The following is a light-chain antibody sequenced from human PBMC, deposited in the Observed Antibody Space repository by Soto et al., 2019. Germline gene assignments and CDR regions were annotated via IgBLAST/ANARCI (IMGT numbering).Light chain of an antibody. J-gene: IGLJ1*01. CDR2: EVS. CDR1: SSDVGGYNY. CDR3: SSYTRSSTLV. Sequence: QSALTQPASVSGSPGQSITISCTGTSSDVGGYNYVSWYQQHPGKAPKHMIYEVSNRPSGVSNLFSGSKSGNTASLTISWLQAEDEADYYCSSYTRSSTLVFGTGTKVTVL. V-gene: IGLV2-14*01.